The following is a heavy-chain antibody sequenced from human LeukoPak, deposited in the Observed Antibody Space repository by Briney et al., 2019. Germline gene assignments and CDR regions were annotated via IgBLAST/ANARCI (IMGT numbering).Heavy chain of an antibody. Sequence: ASVKVSCKASGYTFTSYDINWVRQATGQGLEWMGWMNPNSGNTGYAQKFRGRVTMTRNTSISTAYMELSSLRSEDTAVYYCARGGLITMVRGVIWFDPWGQGTLVTVSS. CDR2: MNPNSGNT. CDR3: ARGGLITMVRGVIWFDP. CDR1: GYTFTSYD. V-gene: IGHV1-8*01. D-gene: IGHD3-10*01. J-gene: IGHJ5*02.